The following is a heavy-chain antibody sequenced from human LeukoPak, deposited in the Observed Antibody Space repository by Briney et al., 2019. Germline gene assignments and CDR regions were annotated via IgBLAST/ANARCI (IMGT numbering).Heavy chain of an antibody. V-gene: IGHV1-2*02. D-gene: IGHD3-10*01. CDR1: GYTFTGYF. CDR2: INPKSGGT. Sequence: ASVKVSCKASGYTFTGYFIHWVRQDPGQGLEWMGWINPKSGGTNYQQKFQDRVTMTRDTSITTAYMEMSRLRSDDTAVYYCARSMVVRGVMGNYFDPWGQGTLVTVSS. J-gene: IGHJ5*02. CDR3: ARSMVVRGVMGNYFDP.